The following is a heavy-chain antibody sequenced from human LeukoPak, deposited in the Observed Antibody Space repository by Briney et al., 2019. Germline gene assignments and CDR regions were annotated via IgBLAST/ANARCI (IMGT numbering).Heavy chain of an antibody. V-gene: IGHV3-30*02. J-gene: IGHJ4*02. CDR1: GFTFSSYG. Sequence: GGSLRLSRAASGFTFSSYGMHWVRQAPGKGLEWVAFIRYDGSNKYYADSVKGRFTISRDNSKNTLYLQMNSLRAEDTAVYYCANLYVPAAIYYFDYWGQGTLVTVSS. CDR2: IRYDGSNK. D-gene: IGHD2-2*02. CDR3: ANLYVPAAIYYFDY.